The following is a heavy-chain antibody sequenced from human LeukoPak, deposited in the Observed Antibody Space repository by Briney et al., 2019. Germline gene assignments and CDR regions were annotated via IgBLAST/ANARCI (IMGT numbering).Heavy chain of an antibody. V-gene: IGHV1-18*01. CDR3: ARETIEAFDV. CDR1: GYSFSTYG. Sequence: ASVRVSCKTSGYSFSTYGISWVRQAPGQGLEWMGWISAYNGNTNYAQKFQGRVTMTTDTSTSTAHLEMRSLRPDDTAVYYCARETIEAFDVWGQGTMVTVSS. D-gene: IGHD4/OR15-4a*01. J-gene: IGHJ3*01. CDR2: ISAYNGNT.